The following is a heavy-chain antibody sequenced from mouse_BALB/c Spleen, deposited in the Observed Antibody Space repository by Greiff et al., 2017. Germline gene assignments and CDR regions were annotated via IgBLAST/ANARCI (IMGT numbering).Heavy chain of an antibody. V-gene: IGHV3-8*02. CDR2: ISYSGST. Sequence: EVQLQQSGPSLVKPSQTLSLTCSVTGDSITSGYWNWIRKFPGNKLEYMGYISYSGSTYYNPSLKSRISITRDTSKNQYYLQLNSVTTEDTATYYCARYQDYGNFFDYWGQGTTLTVSS. J-gene: IGHJ2*01. CDR1: GDSITSGY. CDR3: ARYQDYGNFFDY. D-gene: IGHD2-1*01.